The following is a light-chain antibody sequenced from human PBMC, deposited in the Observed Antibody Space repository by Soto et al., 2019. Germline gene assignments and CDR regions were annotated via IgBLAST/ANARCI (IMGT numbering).Light chain of an antibody. Sequence: EIVLTQSPGTLSLSPGDRATLFCRASQSVSKNFLAWYQQKPGQAPRLLISGASNRATGITDRFSGSGSGTDFSLAIHRLEPEELAVYFCQQYGSSPPTFGRGTKVAIK. CDR3: QQYGSSPPT. J-gene: IGKJ4*01. CDR2: GAS. CDR1: QSVSKNF. V-gene: IGKV3-20*01.